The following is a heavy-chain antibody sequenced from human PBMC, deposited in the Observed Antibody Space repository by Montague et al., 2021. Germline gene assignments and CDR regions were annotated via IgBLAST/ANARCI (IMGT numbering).Heavy chain of an antibody. D-gene: IGHD6-13*01. CDR1: GGSISAYY. J-gene: IGHJ3*02. V-gene: IGHV4-59*08. Sequence: SETLSLTCTVSGGSISAYYWSWIRQPPGKGLVWIGYIYYIGSTNYNPSLKSRVTVSVDTSKNQFPLKLSSVTAADTAVYYCARHGVSSWYRELDGFDIWGQGTMVIVSS. CDR2: IYYIGST. CDR3: ARHGVSSWYRELDGFDI.